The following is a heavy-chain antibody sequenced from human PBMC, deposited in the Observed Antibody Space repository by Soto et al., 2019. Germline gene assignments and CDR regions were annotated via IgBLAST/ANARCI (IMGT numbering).Heavy chain of an antibody. CDR2: ISGSGGST. Sequence: GGSLRLSCAASGFTFSSYAMSWVRQAPGKGLEWVSAISGSGGSTYYADSVKGRFTISRDNSKSTLYLQMNSLRAEDTAVYYCAKGGYCSSTSCYYYYYYGMDVWGQGTTVTVSS. J-gene: IGHJ6*02. V-gene: IGHV3-23*01. CDR1: GFTFSSYA. CDR3: AKGGYCSSTSCYYYYYYGMDV. D-gene: IGHD2-2*01.